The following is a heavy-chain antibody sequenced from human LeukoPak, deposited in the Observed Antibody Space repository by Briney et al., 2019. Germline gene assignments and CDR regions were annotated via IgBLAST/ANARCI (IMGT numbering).Heavy chain of an antibody. D-gene: IGHD6-13*01. J-gene: IGHJ4*02. CDR3: ARLLGSSSSSWASFDY. CDR2: IYPGDSHT. Sequence: GESLKISCKGSGYSFTTYWIGWVRQIPGKGLEWMGIIYPGDSHTMYSPSFRGQVTMSADKSISTAYLQWSSLKASDTAMYYCARLLGSSSSSWASFDYWGQANLVTVSS. CDR1: GYSFTTYW. V-gene: IGHV5-51*01.